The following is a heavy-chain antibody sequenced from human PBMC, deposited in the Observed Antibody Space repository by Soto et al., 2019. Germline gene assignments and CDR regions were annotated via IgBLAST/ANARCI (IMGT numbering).Heavy chain of an antibody. Sequence: QVQLQESGPGLVKPSGTLSLTCAVSGGSISSSNWWSWVRQPPGKGLEWIGEIYHSGNTNYNTSLKGRVTISVDTSKNRLSLKLSSVTAADTAVYYCARVAAAGTYFDYWGQGTLVTVSS. J-gene: IGHJ4*02. V-gene: IGHV4-4*02. CDR3: ARVAAAGTYFDY. D-gene: IGHD6-13*01. CDR1: GGSISSSNW. CDR2: IYHSGNT.